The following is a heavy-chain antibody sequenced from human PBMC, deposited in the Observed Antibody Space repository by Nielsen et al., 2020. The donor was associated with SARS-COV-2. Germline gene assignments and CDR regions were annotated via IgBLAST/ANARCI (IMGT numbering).Heavy chain of an antibody. V-gene: IGHV5-51*01. CDR2: IYPGDSGT. Sequence: GESLKISCQGSGYSFISYWIGWVRQMPGKGLEWMGIIYPGDSGTRYSPSFQGQVTMSADKSISTAYLQWSSLKASDTAMYYCARHTYYYDTTGYKHLDYWGQGTLVTVSS. J-gene: IGHJ4*02. CDR1: GYSFISYW. D-gene: IGHD3-22*01. CDR3: ARHTYYYDTTGYKHLDY.